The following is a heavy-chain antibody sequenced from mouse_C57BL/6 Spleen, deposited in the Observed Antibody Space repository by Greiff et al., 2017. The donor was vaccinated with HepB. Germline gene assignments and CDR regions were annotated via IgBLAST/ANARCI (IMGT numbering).Heavy chain of an antibody. CDR2: IHPNSGST. CDR1: GYTFTSYW. J-gene: IGHJ3*01. D-gene: IGHD3-2*02. V-gene: IGHV1-64*01. CDR3: ARRGTAQASFPY. Sequence: VQLQQSGAELVKPGASVKLSCKASGYTFTSYWMHWVKQRPGQGLEWIGMIHPNSGSTNYNEKFKSKATLTVDKSSSTAYMQLSSLTSEDSAVYYCARRGTAQASFPYWGQGTLVTVSA.